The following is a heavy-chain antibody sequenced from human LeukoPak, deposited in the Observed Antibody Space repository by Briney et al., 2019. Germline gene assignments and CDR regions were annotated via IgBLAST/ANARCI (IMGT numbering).Heavy chain of an antibody. D-gene: IGHD4-23*01. CDR2: IYPGDSDT. J-gene: IGHJ4*02. Sequence: GESLKISCKASGYSFTDYWIVWVRQMPGKGMEWMGAIYPGDSDTRYSPSLDGQVTISADKSVSTTYLQWSSLQASDTAMYYCARPSSLYGGTSEDYWGQGTLVTVSS. CDR3: ARPSSLYGGTSEDY. V-gene: IGHV5-51*01. CDR1: GYSFTDYW.